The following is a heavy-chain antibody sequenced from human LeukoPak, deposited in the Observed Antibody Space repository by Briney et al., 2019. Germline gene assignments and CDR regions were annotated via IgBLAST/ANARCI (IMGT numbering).Heavy chain of an antibody. CDR1: SGSINNYY. CDR3: ARAVAGPAFDI. CDR2: IYYSGST. D-gene: IGHD6-19*01. Sequence: SETLSLTCTVSSGSINNYYWSWIRQPAGKGLEWIGYIYYSGSTNYNPSLKSRVTISVDTSKNQFSLKLSSVTAADTAVYYCARAVAGPAFDIWGQGTMVTVSS. V-gene: IGHV4-59*01. J-gene: IGHJ3*02.